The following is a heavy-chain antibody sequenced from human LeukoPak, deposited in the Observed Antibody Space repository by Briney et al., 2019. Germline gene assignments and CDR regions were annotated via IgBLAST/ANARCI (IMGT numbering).Heavy chain of an antibody. V-gene: IGHV1-8*03. D-gene: IGHD5-12*01. CDR1: GYTFRGNY. CDR3: ARGRSTGYPYYFEY. Sequence: GASVKVSCKASGYTFRGNYIHWLRQAPGQGLEWMGWMNPNSGSTGYAQKFQGRVTITRNTSISTAYMELSGLRSEDTAVYYCARGRSTGYPYYFEYWGQGTLVTVSS. J-gene: IGHJ4*02. CDR2: MNPNSGST.